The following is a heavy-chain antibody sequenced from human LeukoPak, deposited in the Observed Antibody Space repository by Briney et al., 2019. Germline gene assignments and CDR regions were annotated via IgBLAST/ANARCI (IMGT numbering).Heavy chain of an antibody. D-gene: IGHD1-26*01. J-gene: IGHJ4*02. Sequence: GGSLILSCAASGFTFISYAMSWVRQAPGKGLEWVGFIRSKAYGGTTEYAASVKGRFTISRDDSKSIAYLQMNSLKTEDTAVYYCSRGSYCPDYWGQGTLVTVSS. V-gene: IGHV3-49*04. CDR3: SRGSYCPDY. CDR1: GFTFISYA. CDR2: IRSKAYGGTT.